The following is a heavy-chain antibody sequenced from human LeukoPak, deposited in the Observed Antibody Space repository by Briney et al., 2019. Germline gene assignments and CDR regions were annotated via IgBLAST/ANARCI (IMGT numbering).Heavy chain of an antibody. J-gene: IGHJ3*01. CDR2: ISYDGSKI. CDR3: ARESGWGLPHAFDF. CDR1: GFTFSSYP. D-gene: IGHD3-10*01. Sequence: GGFLRLSCAASGFTFSSYPLHWVRQAPGRGLEWVTLISYDGSKIYYADSVKGRFTISRDNSKNPLYLQMNSLRAEDTAVYYCARESGWGLPHAFDFWGQGTMITVSS. V-gene: IGHV3-30-3*01.